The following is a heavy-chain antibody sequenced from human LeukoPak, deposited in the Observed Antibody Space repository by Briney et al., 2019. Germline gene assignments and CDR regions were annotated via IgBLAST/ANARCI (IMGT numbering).Heavy chain of an antibody. Sequence: SETLSLTCTVSGDSIRNYYWSWIRQPPGKGLEWVGYIHSTGSSNYNPSLKSRVTISVDKSKNQFSLKLSSVTAADTAVYYCARHVDYYGSGSYSHWGQGTLVTVSS. CDR2: IHSTGSS. V-gene: IGHV4-59*08. D-gene: IGHD3-10*01. CDR1: GDSIRNYY. CDR3: ARHVDYYGSGSYSH. J-gene: IGHJ4*02.